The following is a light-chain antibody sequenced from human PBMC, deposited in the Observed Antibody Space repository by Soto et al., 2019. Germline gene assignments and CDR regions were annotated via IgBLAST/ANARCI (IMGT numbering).Light chain of an antibody. CDR2: LGS. CDR3: MQALQSPIT. V-gene: IGKV2-28*01. Sequence: DIVMAQSPLSLPVIPGEPASISCRSSQSLLHSNGYKYLDWYLQKPGQSPQLLIYLGSNRASGVPDRFIGSGSGTDITLKISRVEAEDVGVYYCMQALQSPITFGQGTRLEIK. J-gene: IGKJ5*01. CDR1: QSLLHSNGYKY.